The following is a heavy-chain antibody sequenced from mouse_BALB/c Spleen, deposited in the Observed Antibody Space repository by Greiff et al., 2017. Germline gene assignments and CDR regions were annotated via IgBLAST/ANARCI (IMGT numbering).Heavy chain of an antibody. D-gene: IGHD1-1*01. CDR2: IYPYNGGT. J-gene: IGHJ2*01. CDR3: TRGTVVAPYFDY. V-gene: IGHV1S29*02. CDR1: GYTFTDYN. Sequence: EVQLQQSGPELVKPGASVKISCKASGYTFTDYNMHWVKQSHGKSLEWIGYIYPYNGGTGYNQKFKSKATLTVDNSSSTAYMELSSLTSEDSAVYYCTRGTVVAPYFDYWGQGTTLTVSS.